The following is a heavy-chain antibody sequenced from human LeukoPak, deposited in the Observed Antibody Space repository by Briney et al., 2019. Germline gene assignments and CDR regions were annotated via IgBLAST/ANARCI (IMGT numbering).Heavy chain of an antibody. J-gene: IGHJ4*02. D-gene: IGHD1-26*01. CDR2: ISGSGGST. Sequence: PGGSLRLSCAASGFAFSIYGMSWVRQAPGKGLEWVSAISGSGGSTYYADSVKGRFTISRDNSKNTLYLQMNSLRAEDTAVYYCAKTKYPMSGMGSPNLDYWGQGTLVTVSS. V-gene: IGHV3-23*01. CDR3: AKTKYPMSGMGSPNLDY. CDR1: GFAFSIYG.